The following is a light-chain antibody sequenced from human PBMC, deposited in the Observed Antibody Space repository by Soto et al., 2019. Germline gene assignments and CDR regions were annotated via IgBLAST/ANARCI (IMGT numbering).Light chain of an antibody. Sequence: EIVMTQSPATLSVSPGERATLSCRASQSVSSNLAWYQQKPGQAPRLLIYGASTRATGIPARFSGSGSGTEVTLTISTLQSEDFAVYYCQQYNYWPPRITFGPGTKVDFK. CDR2: GAS. CDR3: QQYNYWPPRIT. J-gene: IGKJ3*01. CDR1: QSVSSN. V-gene: IGKV3-15*01.